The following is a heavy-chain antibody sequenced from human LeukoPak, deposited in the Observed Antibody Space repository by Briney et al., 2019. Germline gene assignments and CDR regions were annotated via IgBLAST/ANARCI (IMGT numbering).Heavy chain of an antibody. J-gene: IGHJ4*02. CDR3: ATELRVFDY. D-gene: IGHD1-7*01. CDR2: INPNSGGT. Sequence: MXXVXXAPGQGLEWMGRINPNSGGTNYAQKFQGRVTMTRDTSISTAYMELSRLRSDDTAVYYCATELRVFDYWGQGTLVTVSS. V-gene: IGHV1-2*06.